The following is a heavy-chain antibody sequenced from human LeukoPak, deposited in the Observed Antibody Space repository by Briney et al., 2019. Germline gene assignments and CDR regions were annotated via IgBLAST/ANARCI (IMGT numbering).Heavy chain of an antibody. J-gene: IGHJ5*02. CDR3: ARKRAAKYRVWFDP. CDR2: ISSSSSYI. Sequence: PGGSLRLSCAASGFTFSSYSMNWVRQAPGKGLEWVSPISSSSSYIYYADSVKGRFTISRHNAKNSLYLQMNSLRAEDTAVYYCARKRAAKYRVWFDPWGQGTLVTVSS. D-gene: IGHD2-2*01. CDR1: GFTFSSYS. V-gene: IGHV3-21*01.